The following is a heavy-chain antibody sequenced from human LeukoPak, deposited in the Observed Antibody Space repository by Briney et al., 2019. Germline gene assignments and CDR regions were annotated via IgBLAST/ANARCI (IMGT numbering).Heavy chain of an antibody. J-gene: IGHJ4*02. D-gene: IGHD6-19*01. CDR2: IYPGDSDT. Sequence: PGESLKISCKGSGYSFTSYWIGWVRQMPGKGLEWMGIIYPGDSDTRYSPSFQGQVTTSADKSISTAYLQWSSLKASDTAMYYCARCIAVAGKVFDYWGQGTLVTVSS. V-gene: IGHV5-51*01. CDR3: ARCIAVAGKVFDY. CDR1: GYSFTSYW.